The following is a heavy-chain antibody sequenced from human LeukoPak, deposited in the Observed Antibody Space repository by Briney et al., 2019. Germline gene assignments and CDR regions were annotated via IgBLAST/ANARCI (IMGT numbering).Heavy chain of an antibody. J-gene: IGHJ4*02. CDR3: ARRRSGQLYDH. CDR1: GGSISRFNYY. Sequence: PSETLSLTCIVSGGSISRFNYYWGWIRQPPGKGLEWIGSIFYTGTTYYNPSLQSRVTISMDTSKNQFSLKVTSVAATDTAVYYCARRRSGQLYDHWGQGTLVTVSS. CDR2: IFYTGTT. D-gene: IGHD6-6*01. V-gene: IGHV4-39*01.